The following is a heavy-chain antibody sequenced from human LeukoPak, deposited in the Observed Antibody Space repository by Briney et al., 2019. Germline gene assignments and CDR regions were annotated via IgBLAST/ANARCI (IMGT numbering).Heavy chain of an antibody. CDR1: GFTFSSYS. CDR2: ISSSSSYI. Sequence: GESLRLSCAASGFTFSSYSMNWLRQAPGKGLEWVSSISSSSSYIYYADSVKGRFTISRDNAKNSLYLQMNSLRAEDTAVYYCARVRDDLLPIFDYWGQGTLVTVSS. J-gene: IGHJ4*02. CDR3: ARVRDDLLPIFDY. D-gene: IGHD3-22*01. V-gene: IGHV3-21*01.